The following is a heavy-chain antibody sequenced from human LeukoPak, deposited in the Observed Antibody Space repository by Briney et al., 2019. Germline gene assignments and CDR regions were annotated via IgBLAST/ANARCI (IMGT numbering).Heavy chain of an antibody. CDR2: INRDGGII. D-gene: IGHD6-6*01. J-gene: IGHJ4*02. CDR3: ARRDHIAGRLDY. V-gene: IGHV3-48*03. Sequence: PGGSLRLSCAASGFTLSTYEMSWVRQAPGKGLEWVSYINRDGGIIYYADSVRGRFTISRDTAKNSLDLQMNSLSVEDTAIYYGARRDHIAGRLDYWGQGTLVTVSS. CDR1: GFTLSTYE.